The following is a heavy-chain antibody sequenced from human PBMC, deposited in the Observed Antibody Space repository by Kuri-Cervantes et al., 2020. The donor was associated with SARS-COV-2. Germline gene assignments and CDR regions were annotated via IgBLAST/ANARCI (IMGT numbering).Heavy chain of an antibody. V-gene: IGHV3-15*01. Sequence: GESLKISCAASGFPFSNTWMTWVRQAPGKGLEWVGRIKSKIDGGATDYAAPMKGRITISRDDSKSMLYLQMSSLKIEDTAVYYCATGSTSGWYRRDFDYWGQGTLVTVSS. D-gene: IGHD6-19*01. CDR2: IKSKIDGGAT. CDR3: ATGSTSGWYRRDFDY. J-gene: IGHJ4*02. CDR1: GFPFSNTW.